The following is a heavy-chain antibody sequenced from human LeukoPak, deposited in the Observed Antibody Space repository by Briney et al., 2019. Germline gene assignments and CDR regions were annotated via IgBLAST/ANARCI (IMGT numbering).Heavy chain of an antibody. CDR1: AFTFSNYA. CDR2: ISGSGDST. CDR3: AKRASVEY. D-gene: IGHD3-3*01. V-gene: IGHV3-23*01. Sequence: GGSLRLSCAASAFTFSNYAMGWVHQAPGKGLEWASGISGSGDSTNYADSVKGRFTISRDNSKNTLYLQMNSLRAEDTAVYYCAKRASVEYWGQGTLVTVSS. J-gene: IGHJ4*02.